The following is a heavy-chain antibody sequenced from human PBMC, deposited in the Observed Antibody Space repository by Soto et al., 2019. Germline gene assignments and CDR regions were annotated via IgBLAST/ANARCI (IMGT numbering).Heavy chain of an antibody. CDR2: IGTAGDT. CDR1: GFTFSSYD. J-gene: IGHJ3*02. CDR3: ARGGGCSGGSCYSAGAFDI. Sequence: EVQLVESGGGLVQPGGSLRLSCAASGFTFSSYDMHWVRQATGKGLEWVSAIGTAGDTYYPGSVKGRFTISRENAKNSLYLQINSLRAGDTAVYYCARGGGCSGGSCYSAGAFDIWGQGTMVTVSS. V-gene: IGHV3-13*01. D-gene: IGHD2-15*01.